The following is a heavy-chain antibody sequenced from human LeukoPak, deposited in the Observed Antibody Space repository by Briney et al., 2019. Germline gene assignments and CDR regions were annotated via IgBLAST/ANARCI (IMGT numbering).Heavy chain of an antibody. D-gene: IGHD2-15*01. CDR3: ARDLLFRFDP. CDR2: ISYDGSNK. J-gene: IGHJ5*02. CDR1: GFSFSDYW. V-gene: IGHV3-30*03. Sequence: GGSLRLSCVASGFSFSDYWMHWVRQAPGKGLEWVAVISYDGSNKYYADSVKRRFTISRDNSKNTLYLQMNSLRAEDTAVYYCARDLLFRFDPWGQGTLVTVSS.